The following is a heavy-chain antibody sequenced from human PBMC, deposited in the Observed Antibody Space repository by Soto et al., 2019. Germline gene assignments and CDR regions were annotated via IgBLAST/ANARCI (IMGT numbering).Heavy chain of an antibody. CDR2: ISSSSSYI. J-gene: IGHJ4*02. V-gene: IGHV3-21*01. Sequence: GGSLRLSCAASGFTFSSYSMNWVRQAPGKGLEWVSSISSSSSYIYYADSVKGRFTISRDNAKNSLYLQMNSLRAEDTAVYYCASDDYGGNKVDYWGQGTLVTVSS. CDR1: GFTFSSYS. D-gene: IGHD4-17*01. CDR3: ASDDYGGNKVDY.